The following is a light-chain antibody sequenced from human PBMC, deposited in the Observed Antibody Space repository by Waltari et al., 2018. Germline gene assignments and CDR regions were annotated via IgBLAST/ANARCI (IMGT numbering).Light chain of an antibody. CDR3: QHYLSLPET. Sequence: EIVLTHSPVTLSLSPGERATLSCRASQSVRGSLAWYQQKAGQAPRLLIYGASSRDTGIPDRFSRSGSGTEFSLTISRLEPEDFAVYYCQHYLSLPETFGQGTKVEIK. CDR1: QSVRGS. J-gene: IGKJ1*01. CDR2: GAS. V-gene: IGKV3-20*01.